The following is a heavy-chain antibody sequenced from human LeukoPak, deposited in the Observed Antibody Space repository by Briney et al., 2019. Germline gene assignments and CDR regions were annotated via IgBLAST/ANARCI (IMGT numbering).Heavy chain of an antibody. D-gene: IGHD2-2*01. CDR3: ARGSQQGAAANYYGMDV. J-gene: IGHJ6*02. V-gene: IGHV3-74*01. Sequence: GGSLRLSCAASGFTLSSYWMHWVRQARGKGLVWVSRINSDGSSTTYADSVKGRFTISRDNAKNTLYLQMNSLRAEDTAVYHCARGSQQGAAANYYGMDVWGQGTTVTVSS. CDR1: GFTLSSYW. CDR2: INSDGSST.